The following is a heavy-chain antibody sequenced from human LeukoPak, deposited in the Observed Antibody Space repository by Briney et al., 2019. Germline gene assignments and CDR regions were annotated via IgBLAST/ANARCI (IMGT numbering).Heavy chain of an antibody. CDR2: ISYDATNK. Sequence: GGSLRLSCAASGFTFNTYAIHWVRQAPGKGLEWVAGISYDATNKFYVDSVKGRFTISRDNSKNTLYLQMNSLRAEDTAVYYCTRDSGNSDFDYWGQGALATVSS. D-gene: IGHD6-19*01. V-gene: IGHV3-30*04. CDR3: TRDSGNSDFDY. CDR1: GFTFNTYA. J-gene: IGHJ4*02.